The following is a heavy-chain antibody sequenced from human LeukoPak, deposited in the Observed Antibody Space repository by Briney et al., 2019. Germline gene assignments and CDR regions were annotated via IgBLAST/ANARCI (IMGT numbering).Heavy chain of an antibody. Sequence: GGSLRLSCAASGLTVSRSYMIWARQAPGKGLEWVSVIYSGGTTYYADSAKGRFTISRDNSKNTLYLQMNSLRAEDTAVYYCARRAGAYSHPYDYWGQGTLVTVSS. CDR2: IYSGGTT. V-gene: IGHV3-53*01. D-gene: IGHD4/OR15-4a*01. CDR3: ARRAGAYSHPYDY. J-gene: IGHJ4*02. CDR1: GLTVSRSY.